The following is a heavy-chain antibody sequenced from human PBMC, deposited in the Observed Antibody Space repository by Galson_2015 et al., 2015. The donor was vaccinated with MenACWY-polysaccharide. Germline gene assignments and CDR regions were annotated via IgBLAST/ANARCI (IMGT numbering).Heavy chain of an antibody. CDR1: GFTFSNYV. V-gene: IGHV3-23*01. J-gene: IGHJ5*02. D-gene: IGHD1-26*01. CDR3: AKGGREVDNWLDP. Sequence: SLRLSCAVSGFTFSNYVTSWVRQAPGRGLEWVSSITDSGSSTYYVDSVKGRFTISRDNSKNTLFLQMNSLRADDTAVYYCAKGGREVDNWLDPWGQGALVTVSS. CDR2: ITDSGSST.